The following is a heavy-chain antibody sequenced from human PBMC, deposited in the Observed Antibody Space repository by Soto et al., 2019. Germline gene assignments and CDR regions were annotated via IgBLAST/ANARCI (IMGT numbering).Heavy chain of an antibody. J-gene: IGHJ6*02. CDR1: GLSLSSYG. D-gene: IGHD5-18*01. Sequence: GFLRLSGAASGLSLSSYGMHWVRQAPGKGLELVAVISYDGSNKYYADSVKGRFTISRDNSKNTLYLQMNRLRAEDTAVYYCAKGPLRYGPHYYYYYGMDVWGQGTTVTVSS. CDR3: AKGPLRYGPHYYYYYGMDV. V-gene: IGHV3-30*18. CDR2: ISYDGSNK.